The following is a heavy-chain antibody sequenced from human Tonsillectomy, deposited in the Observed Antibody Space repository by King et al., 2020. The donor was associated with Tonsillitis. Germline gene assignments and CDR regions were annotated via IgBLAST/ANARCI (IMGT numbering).Heavy chain of an antibody. CDR1: GGTFSSYA. V-gene: IGHV1-69*01. D-gene: IGHD3-16*01. CDR2: IIPIFGTA. CDR3: ANPVSRGAGEPFDI. Sequence: VQLVQSGAEVKKPGSSVKVSCKASGGTFSSYAISWVRQAPGQGLEWMGGIIPIFGTANYAQKFQGRVTITADESTSTAYMEMSSLRSEDTAVYYCANPVSRGAGEPFDIWGQGTMVTVSS. J-gene: IGHJ3*02.